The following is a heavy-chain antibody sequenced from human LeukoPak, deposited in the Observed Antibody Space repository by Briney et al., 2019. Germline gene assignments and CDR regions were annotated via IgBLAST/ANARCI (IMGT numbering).Heavy chain of an antibody. Sequence: PSETLSLTCTVSGGSISSSSYYWGWIRQPPGKGLEWIGSIYYSGSTYYNPSLKSRVTISVDTSKNQFSLKLSSVTAADTAVYYCAREGQSIAARDGVIDYWGQGTLVTVSS. CDR1: GGSISSSSYY. CDR2: IYYSGST. V-gene: IGHV4-39*07. D-gene: IGHD6-6*01. CDR3: AREGQSIAARDGVIDY. J-gene: IGHJ4*02.